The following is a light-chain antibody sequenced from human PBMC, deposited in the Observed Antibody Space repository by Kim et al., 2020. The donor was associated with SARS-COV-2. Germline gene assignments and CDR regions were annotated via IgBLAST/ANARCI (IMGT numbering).Light chain of an antibody. CDR2: DAS. J-gene: IGKJ4*01. V-gene: IGKV3-11*01. Sequence: LCPGERATLSCRASQSVTRYLVWYLQRPGQAPRLLMYDASNRATGIPARFSGSGSGTDFTLTISSLEPEDFGVYYCQQRSNWPLTFGGGTKVDIK. CDR1: QSVTRY. CDR3: QQRSNWPLT.